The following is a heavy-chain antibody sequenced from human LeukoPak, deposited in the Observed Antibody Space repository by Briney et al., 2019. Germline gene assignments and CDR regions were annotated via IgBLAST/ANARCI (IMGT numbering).Heavy chain of an antibody. CDR2: IIPILGIA. V-gene: IGHV1-69*04. D-gene: IGHD6-25*01. CDR3: ARDLGSYCGMDV. CDR1: VGTFSSYT. J-gene: IGHJ6*02. Sequence: ASVNVSCKASVGTFSSYTISWVRQAPGQGLEWMGRIIPILGIANYAQKFQGRVTITADKSTSTAYMELSSLRSEDTAVYYCARDLGSYCGMDVWGQGTTVTVSS.